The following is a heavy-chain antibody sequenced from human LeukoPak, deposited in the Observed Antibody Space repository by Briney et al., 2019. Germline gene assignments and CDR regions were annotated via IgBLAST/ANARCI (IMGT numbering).Heavy chain of an antibody. D-gene: IGHD6-6*01. CDR1: GGSISSGNYH. J-gene: IGHJ5*02. CDR3: ARARGSGGIAARLWWFDP. CDR2: IYHTGNT. V-gene: IGHV4-39*07. Sequence: SETLSLTCTVSGGSISSGNYHWAWIRQPPGKGLECIGSIYHTGNTYYNSSLESRVTISVDTSKNQFSLKLSSVTAADTAVYYCARARGSGGIAARLWWFDPWGQGTLVTVSS.